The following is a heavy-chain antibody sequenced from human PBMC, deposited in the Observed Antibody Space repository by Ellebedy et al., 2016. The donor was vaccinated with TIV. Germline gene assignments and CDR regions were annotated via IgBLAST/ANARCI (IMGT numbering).Heavy chain of an antibody. Sequence: GESLKISCAASGFTFSDHYMDWVRQTPGKGLEWVGRIRTKANSHTTEYAASVKGRFTIARDDSKSSLYLQMNNLKTEDTAVYFCVRRHWSAFDVWGRGTMVTVSS. CDR1: GFTFSDHY. V-gene: IGHV3-72*01. J-gene: IGHJ3*01. D-gene: IGHD3-3*01. CDR3: VRRHWSAFDV. CDR2: IRTKANSHTT.